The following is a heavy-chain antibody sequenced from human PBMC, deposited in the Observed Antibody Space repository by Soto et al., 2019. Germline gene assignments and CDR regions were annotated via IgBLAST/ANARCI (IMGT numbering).Heavy chain of an antibody. D-gene: IGHD3-10*01. CDR1: GGSISSGGYY. CDR2: IYYSGST. CDR3: ARAVMVPTGGYYGMDV. Sequence: SETLSLTCTVSGGSISSGGYYWSWIRQHPGKGLEWIGYIYYSGSTYYNPSLKSRVTISVDTSKNQFSLKLSSVTAADTAVYYCARAVMVPTGGYYGMDVWGQGTTVTSP. J-gene: IGHJ6*02. V-gene: IGHV4-31*03.